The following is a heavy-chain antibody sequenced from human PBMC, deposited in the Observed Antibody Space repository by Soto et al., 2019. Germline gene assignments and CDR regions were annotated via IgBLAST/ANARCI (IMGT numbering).Heavy chain of an antibody. CDR3: ARVPYSEIDTIDWYFDL. CDR1: GGSISSSNW. V-gene: IGHV4-4*02. CDR2: IYHSGST. J-gene: IGHJ2*01. D-gene: IGHD5-18*01. Sequence: QVQLQESGPGLVKPSGTLSLTCAVSGGSISSSNWWSWVRQPPRKGLEGIGEIYHSGSTNYTPSLTSRVTISVDKSKNPFSLKLSSVTAADTAVYYCARVPYSEIDTIDWYFDLWGRGTLVTVSS.